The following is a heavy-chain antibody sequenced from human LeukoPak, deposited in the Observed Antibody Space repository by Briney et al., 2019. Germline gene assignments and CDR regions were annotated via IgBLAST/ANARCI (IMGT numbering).Heavy chain of an antibody. D-gene: IGHD2/OR15-2a*01. J-gene: IGHJ4*02. V-gene: IGHV3-53*01. CDR2: IYSGGST. CDR3: ARARNSSFRYFDY. Sequence: AGGSLRLSCAASGLTVSRNYMSWVRQAPGKGMEWVSVIYSGGSTYYADSVKGRFTISRDYSKNTLDLQMNSLRADDTAVYYCARARNSSFRYFDYWGQGTLVTVSS. CDR1: GLTVSRNY.